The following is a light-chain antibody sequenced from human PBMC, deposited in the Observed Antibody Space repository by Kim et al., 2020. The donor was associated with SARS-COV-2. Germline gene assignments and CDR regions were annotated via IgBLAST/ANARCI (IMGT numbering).Light chain of an antibody. CDR1: KLGDKY. CDR2: QDS. CDR3: QAWDSSVV. V-gene: IGLV3-1*01. Sequence: GTPGKTASITCSGDKLGDKYACWYQQKPGQSPVLVIYQDSKRPAGTPERFSGSNAGNTATLTSSGTQAMDEADYYWQAWDSSVVFGGGTQLTVL. J-gene: IGLJ2*01.